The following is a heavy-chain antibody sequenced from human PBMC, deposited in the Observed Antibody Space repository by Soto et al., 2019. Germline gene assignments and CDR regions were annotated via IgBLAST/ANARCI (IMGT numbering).Heavy chain of an antibody. CDR2: IYYSGST. D-gene: IGHD3-22*01. Sequence: SETLSLTCTVSGGSISSYYWSWIRQPPGKGLECIGYIYYSGSTNYNPSLKSRVTISVDTSKNQFSLKLSSVTAADTAVYYCARDRYYYDSSGYFDYWGQGTPVTVSS. CDR1: GGSISSYY. V-gene: IGHV4-59*01. CDR3: ARDRYYYDSSGYFDY. J-gene: IGHJ4*02.